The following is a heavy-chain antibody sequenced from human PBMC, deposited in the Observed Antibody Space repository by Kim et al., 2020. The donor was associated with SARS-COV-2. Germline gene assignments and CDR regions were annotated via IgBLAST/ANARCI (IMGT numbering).Heavy chain of an antibody. CDR3: ASLYSSGWYKAPGY. J-gene: IGHJ4*02. V-gene: IGHV4-39*06. D-gene: IGHD6-19*01. Sequence: NPSLKSRVTISVNTSENQFTMKLSSVTAADTAVYYCASLYSSGWYKAPGYWGQGTLVTVSS.